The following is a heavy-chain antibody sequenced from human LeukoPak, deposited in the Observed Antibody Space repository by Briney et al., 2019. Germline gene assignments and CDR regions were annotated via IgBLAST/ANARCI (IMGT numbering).Heavy chain of an antibody. CDR1: GFTFSSYV. CDR2: ISASGGST. D-gene: IGHD3-10*01. CDR3: ARSYYYGSGSSYVSFDY. Sequence: PGGSLRLSCAASGFTFSSYVMTWVRQAPGKGLEWVSSISASGGSTYYADSVKGRFTIARDNSKNTLYLQMSSLRAADTAVYYCARSYYYGSGSSYVSFDYWGQGTLVTVSS. V-gene: IGHV3-23*01. J-gene: IGHJ4*02.